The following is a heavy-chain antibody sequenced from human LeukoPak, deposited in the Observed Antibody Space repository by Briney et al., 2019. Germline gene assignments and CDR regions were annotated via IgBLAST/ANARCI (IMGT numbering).Heavy chain of an antibody. CDR2: MDPNSGST. CDR3: AREMGNYYYGMDV. J-gene: IGHJ6*02. Sequence: GASVKVSCKTSGYNFSTYDINWVRQASGQGLEWMGWMDPNSGSTGYAQKFQDRVTMTRNTSINTAYMELSSLRPEDTAVYYCAREMGNYYYGMDVWGQGTTVTVSS. D-gene: IGHD5-24*01. CDR1: GYNFSTYD. V-gene: IGHV1-8*01.